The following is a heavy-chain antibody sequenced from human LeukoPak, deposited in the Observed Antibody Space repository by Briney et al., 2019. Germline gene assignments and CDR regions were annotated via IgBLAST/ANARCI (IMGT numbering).Heavy chain of an antibody. CDR3: AKARGYSFGSLEH. Sequence: GGSLRLSCATSGFIFDISAMTWVRQAPGKGLEWVSTIDGTGFSTFYPDSVKGRFTVSRDKSRNTVFLQLSSLRVDDTAIYFCAKARGYSFGSLEHWGPGTPVTVSS. V-gene: IGHV3-23*01. D-gene: IGHD5-18*01. CDR2: IDGTGFST. CDR1: GFIFDISA. J-gene: IGHJ4*02.